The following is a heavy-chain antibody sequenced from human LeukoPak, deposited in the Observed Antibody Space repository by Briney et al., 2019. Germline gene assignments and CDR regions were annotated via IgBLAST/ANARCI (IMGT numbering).Heavy chain of an antibody. D-gene: IGHD4-17*01. CDR1: GYTFTGYY. CDR3: ARDQLRLDEDYGDYVYYFDY. V-gene: IGHV1-2*02. Sequence: ASVKVSCKASGYTFTGYYMHWVRQAPGQGLEWMGWANPNSGGTNYAQKFQGRVTTTRDTSISTAYMELSRLRSDDTAVYYCARDQLRLDEDYGDYVYYFDYWGQGTLVTVSS. J-gene: IGHJ4*02. CDR2: ANPNSGGT.